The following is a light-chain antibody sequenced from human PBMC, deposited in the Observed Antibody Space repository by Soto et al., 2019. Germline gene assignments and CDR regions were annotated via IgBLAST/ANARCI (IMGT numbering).Light chain of an antibody. CDR1: QSVSSSY. J-gene: IGKJ5*01. V-gene: IGKV3-20*01. Sequence: IGCTKTTKTLGLSPGEGATVSCRLRQSVSSSYFAWYQQKPGPAPRLLIYGASTRATGIPARFSGSGSGTDFPLTIFCLQPDDIAPYYCPIYACLPIPFGQGT. CDR2: GAS. CDR3: PIYACLPIP.